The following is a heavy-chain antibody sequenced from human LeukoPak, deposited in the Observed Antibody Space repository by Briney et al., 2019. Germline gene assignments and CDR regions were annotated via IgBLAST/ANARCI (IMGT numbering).Heavy chain of an antibody. CDR2: ISGSGGST. CDR3: AKGTMWPPGYFDY. J-gene: IGHJ4*02. V-gene: IGHV3-23*01. D-gene: IGHD2-21*01. Sequence: GGSLRLSCAASGFTFSSYAMSWVRQAPGKGLEWISAISGSGGSTYYADSVKGRFTISRDNSKNTLYLQMNSLRAEDTAVYYCAKGTMWPPGYFDYWGQGTLVTVSS. CDR1: GFTFSSYA.